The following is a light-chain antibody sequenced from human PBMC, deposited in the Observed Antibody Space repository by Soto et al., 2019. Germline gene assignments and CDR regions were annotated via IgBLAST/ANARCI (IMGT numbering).Light chain of an antibody. CDR1: NTNIGGGYV. V-gene: IGLV1-40*01. CDR2: GNS. J-gene: IGLJ1*01. Sequence: QSVLTQPASVSGATGQRVTISCTGRNTNIGGGYVVHWYQPLPGTAPKLLIYGNSDRPSGVPDRFSGSKSVTSTALAITSLQADDEADYYCHTYDSSLSGSVFGTGTKVTVL. CDR3: HTYDSSLSGSV.